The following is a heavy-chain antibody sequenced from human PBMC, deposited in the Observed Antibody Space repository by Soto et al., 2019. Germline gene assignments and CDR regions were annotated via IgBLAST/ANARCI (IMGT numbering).Heavy chain of an antibody. V-gene: IGHV3-7*01. Sequence: GGSLRLSCAASGFTFSSYWMSWVRQAPGTGMEWVANIKQDGSEKYYVDSVKGRFTISRDNAKNSLYLQMNSLRAEDTAVYYCARESPYYDRSGYPLDYWGQGTLVTFSS. CDR3: ARESPYYDRSGYPLDY. J-gene: IGHJ4*02. D-gene: IGHD3-22*01. CDR2: IKQDGSEK. CDR1: GFTFSSYW.